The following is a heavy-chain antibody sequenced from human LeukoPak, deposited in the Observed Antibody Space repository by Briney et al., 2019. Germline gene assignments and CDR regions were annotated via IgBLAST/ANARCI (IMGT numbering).Heavy chain of an antibody. D-gene: IGHD2-15*01. CDR1: GYTFTSYG. CDR2: ISAYNGNT. V-gene: IGHV1-18*01. Sequence: ASVKVSCKASGYTFTSYGISWVRQAPGQGLEWMGWISAYNGNTNYAQKLQGRVTMTTDTSTSTAYMEQRSLRSDDTAVYYCARDEYCSGGSCYVPWFDPWGQGTLVTVSS. J-gene: IGHJ5*02. CDR3: ARDEYCSGGSCYVPWFDP.